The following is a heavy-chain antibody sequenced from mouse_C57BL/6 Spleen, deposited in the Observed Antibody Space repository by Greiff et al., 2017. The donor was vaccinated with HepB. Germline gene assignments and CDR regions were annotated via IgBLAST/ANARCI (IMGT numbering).Heavy chain of an antibody. V-gene: IGHV2-6*03. CDR1: GFSLTSYG. D-gene: IGHD2-5*01. CDR2: IWSDGST. J-gene: IGHJ4*01. CDR3: ARYSNYEGYAMDY. Sequence: VKLVESGPGLVAPSQRLSITCTVSGFSLTSYGVHWVRQPPGKGLEWLVVIWSDGSTTYNSALKSRLSISKDNSKSQVFLKMNSLQTDDTAMYYCARYSNYEGYAMDYWGQGTSVTVSS.